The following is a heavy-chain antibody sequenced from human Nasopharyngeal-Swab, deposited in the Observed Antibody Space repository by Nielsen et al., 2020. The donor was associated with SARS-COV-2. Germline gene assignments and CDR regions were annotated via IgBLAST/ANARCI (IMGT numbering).Heavy chain of an antibody. V-gene: IGHV3-30-3*01. J-gene: IGHJ3*02. CDR3: VISSTSHYGDALDI. D-gene: IGHD2-2*01. CDR2: ISYDGSKK. Sequence: WIRQPPGKGLEWVAIISYDGSKKYYADSVKGRFTISRDNSKNTLYLQMNSLRAEDTAVYHCVISSTSHYGDALDIWGQGTMVTVSS.